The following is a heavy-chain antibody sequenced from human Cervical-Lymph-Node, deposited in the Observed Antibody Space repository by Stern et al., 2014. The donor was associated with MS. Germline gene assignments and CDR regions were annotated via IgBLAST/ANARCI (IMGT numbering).Heavy chain of an antibody. CDR1: GDTSNTDA. D-gene: IGHD1-14*01. CDR3: ARGASSAAWYKHAVDV. V-gene: IGHV1-69*01. J-gene: IGHJ6*02. Sequence: VQLVESGAEVQKPGSSVKVSCKASGDTSNTDAIHWVRQAPGQGLGWMGGIITVFGTPVYAQRFKARVSIAADESTATNYMELSSLRSDDTAVYYCARGASSAAWYKHAVDVWGQGTTVTVSS. CDR2: IITVFGTP.